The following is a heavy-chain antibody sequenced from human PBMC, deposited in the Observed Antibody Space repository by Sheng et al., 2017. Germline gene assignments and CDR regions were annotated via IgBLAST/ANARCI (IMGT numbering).Heavy chain of an antibody. V-gene: IGHV3-30*04. CDR3: AREGGRGDGYNVWRVGATWRGAFDI. CDR1: GFTFSSYA. D-gene: IGHD1-26*01. Sequence: QVQLVESGGGVVQPGRSLRLSCAASGFTFSSYAMHWVRQAPGKGLEWVAVISYDGSNKYYADSVKGRFTISRDNSKNTLYLQMNSLRAEDTAVYYCAREGGRGDGYNVWRVGATWRGAFDIWGQGTMVTVSS. CDR2: ISYDGSNK. J-gene: IGHJ3*02.